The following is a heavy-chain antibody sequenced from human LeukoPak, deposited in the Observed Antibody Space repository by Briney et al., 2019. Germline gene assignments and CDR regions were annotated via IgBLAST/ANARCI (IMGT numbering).Heavy chain of an antibody. CDR3: ARDDCSSTSCPTYYFDY. CDR2: ISSSSSYI. CDR1: GFTFSSYS. D-gene: IGHD2-2*01. J-gene: IGHJ4*02. Sequence: PGGSLRLSCAASGFTFSSYSMNWVRQAPGKGLEWVSSISSSSSYIYYADSVKGRFTISRDNAKNSLYLPMNSLRAEDTAVYYCARDDCSSTSCPTYYFDYWGQGTLVTVSS. V-gene: IGHV3-21*01.